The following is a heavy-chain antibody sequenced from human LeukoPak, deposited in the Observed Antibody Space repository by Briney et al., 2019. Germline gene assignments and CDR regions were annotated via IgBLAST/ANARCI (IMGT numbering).Heavy chain of an antibody. J-gene: IGHJ4*02. Sequence: GGSLRLSCAASGFAFSSYWMTWVRQAPGKGLEWVANIKPDGSGKNYVDSVKGRFTISRDNAKNSLYLQMKGLRVEDTAVYYCARDDLAYCGGDCLIDYWGQGTLVTVSS. D-gene: IGHD2-21*02. CDR2: IKPDGSGK. V-gene: IGHV3-7*01. CDR1: GFAFSSYW. CDR3: ARDDLAYCGGDCLIDY.